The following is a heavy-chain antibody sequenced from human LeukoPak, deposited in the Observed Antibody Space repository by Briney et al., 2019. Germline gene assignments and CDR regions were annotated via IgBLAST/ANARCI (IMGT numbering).Heavy chain of an antibody. CDR2: INTNTGNP. CDR1: GYTFTSYA. Sequence: ASVKVSCKASGYTFTSYAMNWVRQAPGHGLEWMGWINTNTGNPTYAQGFTGRFVFSLDTSVSTAYLQISSLKAEDTAVYYCARVWYCSGGTCPRWFDPWGQGTLVTVSS. V-gene: IGHV7-4-1*02. D-gene: IGHD2-15*01. CDR3: ARVWYCSGGTCPRWFDP. J-gene: IGHJ5*02.